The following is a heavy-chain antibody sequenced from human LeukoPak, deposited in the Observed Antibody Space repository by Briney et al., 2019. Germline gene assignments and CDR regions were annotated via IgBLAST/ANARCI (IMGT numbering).Heavy chain of an antibody. J-gene: IGHJ4*02. D-gene: IGHD2-15*01. Sequence: PGGSLRLSYAASGFTFSSYWMSWVRQAPGKGLEWVANIKQDGSEKYCVDSVKGRFTISRDNAKNSLYLQMNSLRAEDTAVYYCARGFVVVAAFDYWGQGTLVTVSS. CDR2: IKQDGSEK. V-gene: IGHV3-7*01. CDR3: ARGFVVVAAFDY. CDR1: GFTFSSYW.